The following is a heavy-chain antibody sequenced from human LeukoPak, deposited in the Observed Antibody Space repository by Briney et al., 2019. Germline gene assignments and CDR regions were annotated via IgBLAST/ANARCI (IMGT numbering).Heavy chain of an antibody. CDR3: ARVAVGGGWYFDY. V-gene: IGHV3-7*01. D-gene: IGHD6-19*01. J-gene: IGHJ4*02. CDR1: GFTFSSYW. CDR2: IKQDGSEK. Sequence: GGSLRLSCAASGFTFSSYWMSWVRQAPGKGLEWVANIKQDGSEKYYVDSVKGRFTISRDNAKNSLYLQMNSLRAEDTAVYYCARVAVGGGWYFDYWGQGTLVTVSS.